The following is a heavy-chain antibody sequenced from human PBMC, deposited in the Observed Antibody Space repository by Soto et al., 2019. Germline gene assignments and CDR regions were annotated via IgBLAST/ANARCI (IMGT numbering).Heavy chain of an antibody. CDR2: IYYSGST. J-gene: IGHJ5*02. V-gene: IGHV4-59*01. Sequence: SETLSLTCTVSGGSISSYYWSWIRQPPGKGLEWIGYIYYSGSTNYNPSLKSRVTISVDTSKNQFSLKLSSVTAADTAVYYCARGQRGYCSGGSCSSYSWFDPWGQGTLLPVSS. CDR3: ARGQRGYCSGGSCSSYSWFDP. CDR1: GGSISSYY. D-gene: IGHD2-15*01.